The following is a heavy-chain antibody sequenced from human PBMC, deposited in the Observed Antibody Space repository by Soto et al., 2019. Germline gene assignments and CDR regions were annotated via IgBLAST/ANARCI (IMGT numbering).Heavy chain of an antibody. D-gene: IGHD4-17*01. CDR2: IYYSGST. CDR3: GGRPFDYGGNSAGYPQH. J-gene: IGHJ1*01. CDR1: GGSISSGGYY. V-gene: IGHV4-31*03. Sequence: QVQLQESGPGLVKPSQTLSLTCTVSGGSISSGGYYWSWIRQHPGKGLEWIGYIYYSGSTYYNPSLKRRVTISVDTSKNQFSLKLSSVAAADTAVYYCGGRPFDYGGNSAGYPQHWGQGTLVTVSS.